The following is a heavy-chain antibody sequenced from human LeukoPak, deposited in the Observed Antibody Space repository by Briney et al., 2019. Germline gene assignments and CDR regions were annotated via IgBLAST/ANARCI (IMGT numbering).Heavy chain of an antibody. CDR2: IKQDGSEK. V-gene: IGHV3-7*05. Sequence: PGGSLRLSCAASGFTFSSYWMGWVRQAPGRGLEWVANIKQDGSEKYYVDSVKGRFTISRDNAKNSLYLQMNSLRAEDTAVYYCAREGMITMVRGVNVYFDYWGQGTLVTVSS. CDR1: GFTFSSYW. J-gene: IGHJ4*02. CDR3: AREGMITMVRGVNVYFDY. D-gene: IGHD3-10*01.